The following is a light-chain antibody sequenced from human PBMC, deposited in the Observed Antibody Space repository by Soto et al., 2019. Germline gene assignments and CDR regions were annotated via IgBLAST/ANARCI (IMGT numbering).Light chain of an antibody. CDR1: SSDVGGYPF. Sequence: QSALTQPPSASGSPGQSVTISCTGTSSDVGGYPFVSWYQQHPGKAPKVLIYDVNRRSSGVPDRFSGSKSGNTASLTVSGLQAEDEADYYCSSHAGSDDPIVFGTGTKLTVL. J-gene: IGLJ1*01. CDR3: SSHAGSDDPIV. CDR2: DVN. V-gene: IGLV2-8*01.